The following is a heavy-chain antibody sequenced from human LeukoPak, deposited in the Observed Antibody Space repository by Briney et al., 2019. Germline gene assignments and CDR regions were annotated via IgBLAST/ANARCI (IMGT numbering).Heavy chain of an antibody. J-gene: IGHJ5*02. V-gene: IGHV1-3*01. CDR2: INAGNGNT. D-gene: IGHD6-13*01. Sequence: ASVKVSCKASGYTFTSYAMHWVRQAPGQRLEWMGWINAGNGNTKYPQKFQGRVTITRDTSASTAYMELSSLRSEDTAVYYCARGIKQLANWFDPWGQGTPVTVSS. CDR1: GYTFTSYA. CDR3: ARGIKQLANWFDP.